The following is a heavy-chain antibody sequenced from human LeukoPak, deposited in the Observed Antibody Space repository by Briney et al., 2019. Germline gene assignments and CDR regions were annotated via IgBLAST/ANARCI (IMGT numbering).Heavy chain of an antibody. V-gene: IGHV1-18*04. CDR2: ISAYNGNT. CDR1: GYTFTSYG. CDR3: ARDPHIVVVPAAMPEFDY. D-gene: IGHD2-2*01. Sequence: ASVKVSCKASGYTFTSYGISWVRQAPGQGLEWMGWISAYNGNTNHAQKLQGRVTMTTDTSTSTAYMELRSLRSDDTAVYYCARDPHIVVVPAAMPEFDYWGQGTLVTVSS. J-gene: IGHJ4*02.